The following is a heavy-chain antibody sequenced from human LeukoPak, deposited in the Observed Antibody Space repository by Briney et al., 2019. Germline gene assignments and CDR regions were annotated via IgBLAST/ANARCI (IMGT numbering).Heavy chain of an antibody. Sequence: SETLSLTCTVSGGSISSSSHYWGWIRQPPGKGLEWIGSIYYSGSTYYNPSLKSRVTISVDTSKNQFSLKLSSVTAADTAVYYCARDQGYGEFDYWGQGTLVTVSS. CDR1: GGSISSSSHY. J-gene: IGHJ4*02. D-gene: IGHD4-17*01. V-gene: IGHV4-39*07. CDR2: IYYSGST. CDR3: ARDQGYGEFDY.